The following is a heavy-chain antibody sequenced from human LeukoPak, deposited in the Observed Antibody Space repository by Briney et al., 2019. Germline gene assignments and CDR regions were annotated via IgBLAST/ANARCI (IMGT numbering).Heavy chain of an antibody. CDR2: INHSGST. D-gene: IGHD1-26*01. J-gene: IGHJ5*02. CDR3: ARPRIVGADWAGRAWFDP. Sequence: SETLSLTCTVSGYSISSGYYWGWIPQPPGKGLEWIGEINHSGSTNYNPSLKSRVTISVDPSKNQFSLKLSSVTAADTAVYYCARPRIVGADWAGRAWFDPWGQGTLVTVSS. CDR1: GYSISSGYY. V-gene: IGHV4-38-2*02.